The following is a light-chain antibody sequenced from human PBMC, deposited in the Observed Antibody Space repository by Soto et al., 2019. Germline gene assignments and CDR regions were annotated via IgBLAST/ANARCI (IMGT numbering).Light chain of an antibody. Sequence: EIVLTQSPATLSLSPGERATLSCWASQSVSNSLAWFQQRPGQAPRLLIYGASDRATGIPARFSGTGSGTDFTLTISSLEPEDFAVYYCQQRAKWPRTFGPGTKVEIK. CDR1: QSVSNS. J-gene: IGKJ1*01. V-gene: IGKV3-11*01. CDR2: GAS. CDR3: QQRAKWPRT.